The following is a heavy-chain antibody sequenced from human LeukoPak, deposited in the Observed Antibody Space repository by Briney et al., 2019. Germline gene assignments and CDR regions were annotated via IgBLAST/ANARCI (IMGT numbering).Heavy chain of an antibody. CDR2: INSDGSST. Sequence: GGSLRLSCAASEFTFSSYWMHWVRQAPGKGLVWVSRINSDGSSTSYADSVKGRFTISRDNAKNTLYLQMNSLRAEDTAVYYCARAGEAAAGYYYYGMDVWGQGTTVTVSS. CDR3: ARAGEAAAGYYYYGMDV. J-gene: IGHJ6*02. CDR1: EFTFSSYW. V-gene: IGHV3-74*01. D-gene: IGHD6-13*01.